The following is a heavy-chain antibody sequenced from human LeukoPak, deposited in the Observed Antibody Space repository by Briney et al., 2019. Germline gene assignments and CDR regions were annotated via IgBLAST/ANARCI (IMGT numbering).Heavy chain of an antibody. CDR1: GGSIRTYY. V-gene: IGHV4-59*08. CDR2: IYYSGNT. D-gene: IGHD4-17*01. Sequence: SETLSLTCTVSGGSIRTYYWSWIRQPPGKGLEWIGYIYYSGNTNYNPSLKSRVTVLVDTSKNQFSLKLSSVTAADTAVYYCARGGNYGDYDGYFDYWGQGTLVTVSS. J-gene: IGHJ4*02. CDR3: ARGGNYGDYDGYFDY.